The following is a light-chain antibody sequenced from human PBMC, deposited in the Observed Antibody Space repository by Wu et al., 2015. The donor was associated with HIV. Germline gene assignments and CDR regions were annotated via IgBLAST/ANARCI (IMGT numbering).Light chain of an antibody. CDR2: GAS. Sequence: TLSCRASQXVSSYLACTEQNLATXPRLLIYGASSRATAIPDRFTGSGSGTDFTLTISSLEPEDFAVYYCQQRRYWPLYTFGQGTKLEIK. V-gene: IGKV3-11*01. CDR1: QXVSSY. J-gene: IGKJ2*01. CDR3: QQRRYWPLYT.